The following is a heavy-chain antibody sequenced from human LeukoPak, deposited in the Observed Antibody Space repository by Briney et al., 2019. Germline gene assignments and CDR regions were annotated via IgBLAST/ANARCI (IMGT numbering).Heavy chain of an antibody. CDR3: ARLRQSGSYYRPPPAPFDY. V-gene: IGHV1-18*01. Sequence: GASVKVSCKASGYTFTSYGISWVRQAPGQGLEWMGWISTYNGNTNYVQKLQGRVTMTTDTSTSTAYMELRSLRSDDTAVYYCARLRQSGSYYRPPPAPFDYWGQGTLVTVSS. J-gene: IGHJ4*02. CDR1: GYTFTSYG. CDR2: ISTYNGNT. D-gene: IGHD1-26*01.